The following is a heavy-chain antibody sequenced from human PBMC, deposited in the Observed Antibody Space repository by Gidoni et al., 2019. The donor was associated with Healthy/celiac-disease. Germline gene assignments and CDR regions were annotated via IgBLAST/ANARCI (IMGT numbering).Heavy chain of an antibody. CDR2: IYYSGST. Sequence: QLQLQESGPGLVKPSETLSLTCTVSGGSISSRSYYWGWIRQPPGKGLEWIGSIYYSGSTYYNPSLKSRVTISVDTSKNQFSLKLSSVTAADTAVYYCARDPTGGGYSYGFDYWGQGTLVTVSS. CDR3: ARDPTGGGYSYGFDY. J-gene: IGHJ4*02. CDR1: GGSISSRSYY. D-gene: IGHD5-18*01. V-gene: IGHV4-39*07.